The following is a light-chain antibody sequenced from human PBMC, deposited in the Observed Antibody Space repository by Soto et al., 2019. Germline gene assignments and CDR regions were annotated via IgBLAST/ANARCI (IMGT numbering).Light chain of an antibody. CDR3: QQYNNWWT. Sequence: EIVMTQSPATLSVSPGERATLSCRASQSISNNLAWYHQRPGQAPRLLIYGASTRATGIPARFSGSGSGTEITLPISSLQSEDFAVYYCQQYNNWWTFGQGTRVEIK. CDR2: GAS. CDR1: QSISNN. V-gene: IGKV3-15*01. J-gene: IGKJ1*01.